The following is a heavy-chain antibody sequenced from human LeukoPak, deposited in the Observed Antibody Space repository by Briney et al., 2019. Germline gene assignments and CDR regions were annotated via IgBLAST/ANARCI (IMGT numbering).Heavy chain of an antibody. CDR1: GGSISSSSYY. J-gene: IGHJ3*02. CDR2: IYYSGST. D-gene: IGHD3-10*01. CDR3: ARASRSFITMVRGVRVLRGAFDI. Sequence: PSETLSLTCTVSGGSISSSSYYWGWIRQPPGKGLEWIGSIYYSGSTYYNPSLKSRVTISVDTSKNQFSLKLSSVTAADTAVYYCARASRSFITMVRGVRVLRGAFDIWGQGTMVTVSS. V-gene: IGHV4-39*07.